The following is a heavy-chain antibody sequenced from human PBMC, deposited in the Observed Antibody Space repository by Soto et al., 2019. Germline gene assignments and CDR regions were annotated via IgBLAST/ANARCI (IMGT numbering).Heavy chain of an antibody. CDR1: GFTFSSYG. CDR2: ISYDGSNK. V-gene: IGHV3-30*18. Sequence: GGSLRLSCAASGFTFSSYGMHWVRQAPGKGLEWVAVISYDGSNKYYADSVKGRFTISRDNSKNTLYLQMNSLRAEDTAVYYCAKARGITGTTKIFDYWGQGTLVTVSS. CDR3: AKARGITGTTKIFDY. J-gene: IGHJ4*02. D-gene: IGHD1-7*01.